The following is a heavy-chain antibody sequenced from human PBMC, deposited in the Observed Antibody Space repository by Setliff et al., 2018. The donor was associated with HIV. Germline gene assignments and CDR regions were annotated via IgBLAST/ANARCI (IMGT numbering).Heavy chain of an antibody. J-gene: IGHJ6*03. CDR3: ARCGAGEWHLYMDV. CDR1: GGNFNSLG. D-gene: IGHD3-16*01. CDR2: VIPMFEIT. V-gene: IGHV1-69*13. Sequence: SVKVSCKASGGNFNSLGIGWVRQAPGQGLEWMGNVIPMFEITNNAQKFQDRVTITADESTSTVYMELSSLRSEDTAVYYCARCGAGEWHLYMDVWGKGTAVTVSS.